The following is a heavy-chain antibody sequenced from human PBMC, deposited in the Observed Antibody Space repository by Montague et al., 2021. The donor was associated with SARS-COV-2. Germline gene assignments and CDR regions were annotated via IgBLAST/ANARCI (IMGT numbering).Heavy chain of an antibody. J-gene: IGHJ3*02. CDR1: GFSIGSSDY. Sequence: SETLSLTCTVSGFSIGSSDYYGCILQPPAEELAGISSIYHSGTTYYNPSLQSRLTMSIDTSTNQFSLMLTSVTAADTAVFFCVREKAGGRRKVFDIWGQGTTVTVSS. CDR2: IYHSGTT. CDR3: VREKAGGRRKVFDI. V-gene: IGHV4-38-2*02.